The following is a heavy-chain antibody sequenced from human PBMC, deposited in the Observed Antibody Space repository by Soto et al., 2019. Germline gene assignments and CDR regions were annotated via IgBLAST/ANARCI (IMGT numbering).Heavy chain of an antibody. CDR3: ARASYSSSWCSLGMDV. D-gene: IGHD6-13*01. CDR1: GFTFSSYS. V-gene: IGHV3-48*02. CDR2: ISSSSSTI. J-gene: IGHJ6*02. Sequence: RRLSCAASGFTFSSYSMDWVRQAPGKGLEWVSYISSSSSTIYYADSVKGRFTISRDNAKNSLYLQMNSLRDEDTAVYYCARASYSSSWCSLGMDVWGQGTTVTVPS.